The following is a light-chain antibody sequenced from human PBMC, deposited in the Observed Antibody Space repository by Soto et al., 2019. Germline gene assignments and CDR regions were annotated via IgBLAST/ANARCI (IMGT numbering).Light chain of an antibody. CDR2: DAS. CDR1: QSVGTY. Sequence: EIVLTQSPATLSLSPGERATLSCRTSQSVGTYLAWYQHNPGQAPRLLIYDASNMATGIPARFSGSGSGTDFTLTISSPEPADLAVYCCQQRYDWLNTFGQGNKLEIK. V-gene: IGKV3-11*01. J-gene: IGKJ2*01. CDR3: QQRYDWLNT.